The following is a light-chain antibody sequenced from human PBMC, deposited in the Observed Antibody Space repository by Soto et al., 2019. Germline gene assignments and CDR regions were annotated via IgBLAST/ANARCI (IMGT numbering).Light chain of an antibody. V-gene: IGKV2-30*01. CDR2: KAF. CDR3: MQGTHWPPVT. J-gene: IGKJ2*01. Sequence: DVVMTQSPLSLPITLGLPASISCRSSKSIIYRDGNAYLSWFQQRPGQSPRRLIYKAFNRDSGVPDRFSGSGSGTDFTLKISRVEAEDVGVYYCMQGTHWPPVTFGQGTKLEIK. CDR1: KSIIYRDGNAY.